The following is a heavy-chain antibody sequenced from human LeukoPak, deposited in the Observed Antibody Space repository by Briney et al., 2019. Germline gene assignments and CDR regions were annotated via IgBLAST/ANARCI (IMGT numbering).Heavy chain of an antibody. Sequence: ASVKVSRKASGYTFTGYYIHGVRQAPGQGLEWMGWINPNSGGADYGQKYQGRVTMTRDTSISTAYMELSRLTSDDTAIYYCASGYDWVLYWGQGTLVTVSS. D-gene: IGHD3-16*01. CDR1: GYTFTGYY. J-gene: IGHJ4*02. CDR3: ASGYDWVLY. CDR2: INPNSGGA. V-gene: IGHV1-2*02.